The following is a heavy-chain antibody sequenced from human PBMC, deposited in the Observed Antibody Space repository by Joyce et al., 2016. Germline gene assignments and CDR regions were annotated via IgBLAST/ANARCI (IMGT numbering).Heavy chain of an antibody. CDR2: IKHSGST. Sequence: QVQLQQWGAGLLKPSETLSLTCAVYGGSFSGYYWSWIRQPPGKGLGRIGEIKHSGSTNYNPSLKSRVTISVDTSKNQFSLKLSSVTAADTAVYYCARGPRSNWGLVWFDPWGQGTLVTVSS. J-gene: IGHJ5*02. CDR1: GGSFSGYY. D-gene: IGHD7-27*01. CDR3: ARGPRSNWGLVWFDP. V-gene: IGHV4-34*01.